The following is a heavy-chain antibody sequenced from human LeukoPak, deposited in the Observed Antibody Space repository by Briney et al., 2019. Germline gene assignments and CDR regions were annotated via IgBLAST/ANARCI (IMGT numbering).Heavy chain of an antibody. CDR3: AKDPPRLNIVVVPAANAFDI. CDR2: MSYDGNNK. V-gene: IGHV3-30*18. CDR1: GFTFSSFG. J-gene: IGHJ3*02. D-gene: IGHD2-2*01. Sequence: GGSLRLSCSASGFTFSSFGMHWVRQAPGKGLEWVTLMSYDGNNKYSADSVRGRFSISRDNSKNTLYLQMNSLRAEDTAVYYCAKDPPRLNIVVVPAANAFDIWGQGTMVTVSS.